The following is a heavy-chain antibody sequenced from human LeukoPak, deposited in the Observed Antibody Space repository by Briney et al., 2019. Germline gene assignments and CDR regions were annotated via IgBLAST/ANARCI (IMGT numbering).Heavy chain of an antibody. D-gene: IGHD2-15*01. CDR2: IRSKAYGGTT. CDR3: TRFCSGGSCFNTYMDV. Sequence: GGSLRLSCAASEFTFSTYAMNWVRQAPGKGLEWVGFIRSKAYGGTTEYAASVKGRFTISRDDSKIIAYLQMNSLKTEDTAVYYCTRFCSGGSCFNTYMDVWGKGTTVTVSS. J-gene: IGHJ6*03. CDR1: EFTFSTYA. V-gene: IGHV3-49*04.